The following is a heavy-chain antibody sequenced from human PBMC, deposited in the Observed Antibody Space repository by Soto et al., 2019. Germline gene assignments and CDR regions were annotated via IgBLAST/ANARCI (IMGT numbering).Heavy chain of an antibody. D-gene: IGHD6-6*01. CDR1: GYTCTSYG. J-gene: IGHJ5*02. Sequence: GASVKVSCKASGYTCTSYGISWVRQAPGQGLEWMGWISAYNGNTNYAQKLQGRVTMTTDTSTSTAYMELRSLRSDDTAVYYCARDMREYSSSRWFDPWGQGTLVTVSS. V-gene: IGHV1-18*01. CDR3: ARDMREYSSSRWFDP. CDR2: ISAYNGNT.